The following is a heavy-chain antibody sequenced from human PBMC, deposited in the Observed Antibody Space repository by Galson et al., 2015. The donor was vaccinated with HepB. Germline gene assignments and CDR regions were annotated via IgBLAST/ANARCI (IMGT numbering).Heavy chain of an antibody. D-gene: IGHD2-2*01. CDR2: IIPILGIA. CDR1: GGTFSSHT. V-gene: IGHV1-69*04. Sequence: SVKVSCKASGGTFSSHTISWVRQAPGQGLEWMGRIIPILGIANYAQKFQGRVTITADKSTSTAYMELSSLRSEDTAVYYCARDRTCSSTSCYDSYYYYGMDVWGQGTTVTVSS. CDR3: ARDRTCSSTSCYDSYYYYGMDV. J-gene: IGHJ6*02.